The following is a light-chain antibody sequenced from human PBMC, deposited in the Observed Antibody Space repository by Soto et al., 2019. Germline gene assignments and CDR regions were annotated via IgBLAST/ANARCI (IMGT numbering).Light chain of an antibody. J-gene: IGLJ1*01. CDR2: AVT. V-gene: IGLV2-14*01. Sequence: QSVLTQPASVSGSPGQSITISCTGTSSDVGGYNYVSWYQQHPGKAPKLMIYAVTDRPSGVSSRFSGSKSGNTASLTISGLQAEDEADYYCSLYTSENAYVFGTGTKVTVL. CDR3: SLYTSENAYV. CDR1: SSDVGGYNY.